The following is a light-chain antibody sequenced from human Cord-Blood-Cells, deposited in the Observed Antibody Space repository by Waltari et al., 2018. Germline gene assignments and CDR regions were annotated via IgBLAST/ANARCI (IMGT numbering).Light chain of an antibody. J-gene: IGLJ3*02. CDR3: SSYAGSNNLV. Sequence: QSALTQPPSASGSPGQSVTISCTGTSSDVGGYNYVPWYQQHPGKAPKLMIYEVSKRPSGVPDRFSGSKSGHTASLTVSGLQAEDEADYYCSSYAGSNNLVFGGGTKLTVL. V-gene: IGLV2-8*01. CDR1: SSDVGGYNY. CDR2: EVS.